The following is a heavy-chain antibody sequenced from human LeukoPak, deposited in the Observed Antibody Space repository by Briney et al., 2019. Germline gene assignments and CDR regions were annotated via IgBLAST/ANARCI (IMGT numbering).Heavy chain of an antibody. D-gene: IGHD2-8*01. Sequence: PSQTLSLTCTVSGGSISSGDYYWSWIRQPPGKGLEWVGYIYYSGSTYYNPSLKSRVTISVDTSKNQFSLKLSSVTAADTAVYYCARVLVYAIGHFDYWGQGTLVTVSS. CDR3: ARVLVYAIGHFDY. V-gene: IGHV4-30-4*01. CDR1: GGSISSGDYY. J-gene: IGHJ4*02. CDR2: IYYSGST.